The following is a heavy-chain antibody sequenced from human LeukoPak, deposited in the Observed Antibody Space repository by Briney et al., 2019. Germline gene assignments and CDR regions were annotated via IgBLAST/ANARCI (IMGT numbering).Heavy chain of an antibody. CDR3: AKAHGGSYHSGID. D-gene: IGHD1-26*01. J-gene: IGHJ4*02. CDR1: GFTFTSYA. V-gene: IGHV3-23*01. CDR2: ISGSGGST. Sequence: GGSLRLSCAASGFTFTSYAMNWVRQAPGKGLEWVSGISGSGGSTYYADSVKGRFSISRDNSKNTVYLQLNSLRVDDTAEYYCAKAHGGSYHSGIDWGQGTLVIVSS.